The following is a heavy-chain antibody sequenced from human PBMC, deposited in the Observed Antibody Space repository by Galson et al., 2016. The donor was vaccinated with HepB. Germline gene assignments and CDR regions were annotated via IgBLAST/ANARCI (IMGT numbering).Heavy chain of an antibody. CDR1: EYTFTTYV. Sequence: SVKVSCKAFEYTFTTYVMHWVRQAPGQRLEWMGWINPDNGNTKYSLEFQGRVTITRDTSASTAYMELSSLRSEDTAVYYCARVGEYDIWTGYHGMDVWGQGTTVTVSS. CDR3: ARVGEYDIWTGYHGMDV. J-gene: IGHJ6*02. V-gene: IGHV1-3*01. D-gene: IGHD3-9*01. CDR2: INPDNGNT.